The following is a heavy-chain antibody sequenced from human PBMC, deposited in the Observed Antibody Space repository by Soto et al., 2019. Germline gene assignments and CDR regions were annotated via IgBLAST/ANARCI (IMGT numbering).Heavy chain of an antibody. CDR1: GFTFSSYS. J-gene: IGHJ3*02. D-gene: IGHD3-22*01. Sequence: EVQLVESGGGLVKPGGSLRLSCAASGFTFSSYSMNWVRQAPGKGLEWVSSISSSSSYIYYADSVKGRFTISRDNAKNSLYLQMNSLRAEDTAVYYCARVLGITMIVNDAFDIWGQGTMVTVSS. V-gene: IGHV3-21*01. CDR3: ARVLGITMIVNDAFDI. CDR2: ISSSSSYI.